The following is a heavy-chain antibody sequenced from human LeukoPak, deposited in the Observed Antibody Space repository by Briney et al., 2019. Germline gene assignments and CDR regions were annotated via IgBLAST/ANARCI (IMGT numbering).Heavy chain of an antibody. CDR1: GFTFSSYG. CDR2: IWYDGSNK. J-gene: IGHJ4*02. V-gene: IGHV3-33*01. CDR3: ARDRSLDSAAAGPDY. D-gene: IGHD6-13*01. Sequence: PGGSLRLSCAASGFTFSSYGMHWVRQAPGKGLEWVAVIWYDGSNKYYADSVKGRFTISRDNSKNTLYLQMNSLRAEDTAVYYCARDRSLDSAAAGPDYWGQGTLVTVSS.